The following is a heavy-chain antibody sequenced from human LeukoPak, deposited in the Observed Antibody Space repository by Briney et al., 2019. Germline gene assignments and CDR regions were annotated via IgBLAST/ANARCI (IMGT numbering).Heavy chain of an antibody. J-gene: IGHJ4*02. D-gene: IGHD1-14*01. CDR2: ISWNSGSI. Sequence: GGSLRLSCAASGFTFDDYAMHWVRQAPGKGLEWVSGISWNSGSIGYADSVKGRFTISRDNAKNSLYLQMNSLRAQDTAVYYCAKVSETNYFDYWGQGTLVTVSS. CDR1: GFTFDDYA. V-gene: IGHV3-9*01. CDR3: AKVSETNYFDY.